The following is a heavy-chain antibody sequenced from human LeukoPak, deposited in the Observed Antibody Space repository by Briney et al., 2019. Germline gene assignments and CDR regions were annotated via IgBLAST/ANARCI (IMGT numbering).Heavy chain of an antibody. CDR3: ARDIVVVPAATGDY. CDR2: INPNSGGT. D-gene: IGHD2-2*01. J-gene: IGHJ4*02. CDR1: GYTFTSYY. V-gene: IGHV1-2*02. Sequence: ASVKVSCKASGYTFTSYYMHWVRQAPGQGLEWMGWINPNSGGTNYAQKFQGRVTMTRDTSISTAYVELSRLRSDDTAVYYCARDIVVVPAATGDYWGQGTLVTVSS.